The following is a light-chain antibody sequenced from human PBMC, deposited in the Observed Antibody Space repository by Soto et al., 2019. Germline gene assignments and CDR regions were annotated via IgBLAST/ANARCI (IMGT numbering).Light chain of an antibody. CDR3: SSYTSGSTRVV. CDR1: SSDVGGYNY. CDR2: DVS. J-gene: IGLJ2*01. V-gene: IGLV2-14*03. Sequence: QSALTQPASVSGSPGQSITISCTGTSSDVGGYNYVSWYQQHPGKAPKVMIYDVSKRPSGISNRFSGSKSGNTGALTISGLQVEDEAGYYCSSYTSGSTRVVFGGGTKLTVL.